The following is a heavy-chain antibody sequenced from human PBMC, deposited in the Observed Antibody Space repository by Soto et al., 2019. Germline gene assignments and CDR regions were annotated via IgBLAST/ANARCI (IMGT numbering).Heavy chain of an antibody. CDR2: ISGSGGST. CDR3: AKDTRYCSGGACYYTD. J-gene: IGHJ4*02. D-gene: IGHD2-15*01. CDR1: GFIFSNYA. V-gene: IGHV3-23*01. Sequence: GGSLRLSCAASGFIFSNYAMSWVRQAPGKGLEWVSGISGSGGSTFYADSVKGRFTISRDNSRNTLYLEVNSLRAEDTAVYYCAKDTRYCSGGACYYTDWGQGTLVTVSS.